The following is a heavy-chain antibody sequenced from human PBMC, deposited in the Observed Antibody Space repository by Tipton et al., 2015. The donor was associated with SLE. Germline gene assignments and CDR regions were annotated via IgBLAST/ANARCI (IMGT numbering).Heavy chain of an antibody. J-gene: IGHJ5*02. Sequence: LRLSCAVYGGSFSGYYWSWIRQPPGKGLEWIGTLYGVSTYYDPTYYNPSLKSRVTISIDTSKKQFSLKLNSVTAADTAVYYCVRRVADRDNWFDPWGQGTLVTVSS. D-gene: IGHD2-21*01. CDR1: GGSFSGYY. V-gene: IGHV4-34*01. CDR2: STYYDPT. CDR3: VRRVADRDNWFDP.